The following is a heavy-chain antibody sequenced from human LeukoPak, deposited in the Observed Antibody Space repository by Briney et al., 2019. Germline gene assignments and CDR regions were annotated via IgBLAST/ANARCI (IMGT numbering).Heavy chain of an antibody. D-gene: IGHD5-24*01. CDR2: ISAYNGNT. CDR3: ARAGRDGYNLPGYYYYYYMDV. J-gene: IGHJ6*03. Sequence: ASVKVSCKASGYTFTSYGISWVRQAPGQGLEWMGWISAYNGNTNYAQKLQGRVTMTTDTSTSTAYMELRSLRSDDTAVYYCARAGRDGYNLPGYYYYYYMDVWGKGTTVTVSS. V-gene: IGHV1-18*01. CDR1: GYTFTSYG.